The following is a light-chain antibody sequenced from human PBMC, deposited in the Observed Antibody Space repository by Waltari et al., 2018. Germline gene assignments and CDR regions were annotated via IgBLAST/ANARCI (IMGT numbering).Light chain of an antibody. CDR3: QQSYNTPFT. Sequence: DIQMTQSPSYLSASVGDRVTITCRASQSISRHLNWYQQKSGKAPKFLIHAASSLQSGVPSRFSGSGSGTDFTLTISSLQPEDFATYYCQQSYNTPFTFGPGTKVDVE. CDR1: QSISRH. J-gene: IGKJ3*01. CDR2: AAS. V-gene: IGKV1-39*01.